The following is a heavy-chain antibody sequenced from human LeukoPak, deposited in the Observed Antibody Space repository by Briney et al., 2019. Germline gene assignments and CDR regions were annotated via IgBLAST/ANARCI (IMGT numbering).Heavy chain of an antibody. Sequence: GGSLRLSCAASGFTFDDYAMHWVRQAPGKGLEWVSLISWDGGSTYYADSVKGRFTISRDNSKNSLYLQMNSLRTEDTALYYCAKGPLDDSSGYLDYWGQGTLVTVSS. CDR1: GFTFDDYA. CDR2: ISWDGGST. D-gene: IGHD3-22*01. CDR3: AKGPLDDSSGYLDY. J-gene: IGHJ4*02. V-gene: IGHV3-43*01.